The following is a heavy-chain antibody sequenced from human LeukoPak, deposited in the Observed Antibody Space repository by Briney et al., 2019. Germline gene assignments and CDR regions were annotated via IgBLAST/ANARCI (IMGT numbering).Heavy chain of an antibody. V-gene: IGHV3-74*01. J-gene: IGHJ3*02. CDR2: SNTDGSIT. CDR1: GFTFTSYW. D-gene: IGHD3-9*01. Sequence: GGSLRLSCAATGFTFTSYWMNWVRQAPGKGLLWVSRSNTDGSITRYVDSVKGRFTISRDNAKNSLYLQMNSLRAEDTAVYYCAREGNILTAPHAFDIWGQGTMVTVSS. CDR3: AREGNILTAPHAFDI.